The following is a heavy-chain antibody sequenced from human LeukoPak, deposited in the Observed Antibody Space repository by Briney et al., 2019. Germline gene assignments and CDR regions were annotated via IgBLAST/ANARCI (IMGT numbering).Heavy chain of an antibody. V-gene: IGHV3-7*03. CDR3: ARDMPFGGY. J-gene: IGHJ4*02. Sequence: GGSLRLSCAASGFTFSSYGMRWVRQAPGKGLEWVANIKQDGSEKNYVDSVKGRFTISRDNAKNSLYLQMNSLRAEDTAVYYCARDMPFGGYWGQGTLVTVSS. CDR1: GFTFSSYG. CDR2: IKQDGSEK. D-gene: IGHD3-16*01.